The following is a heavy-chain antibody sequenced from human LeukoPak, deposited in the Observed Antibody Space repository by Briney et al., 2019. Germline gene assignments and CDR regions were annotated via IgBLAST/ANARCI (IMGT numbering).Heavy chain of an antibody. J-gene: IGHJ6*03. D-gene: IGHD2-8*01. V-gene: IGHV1-2*06. CDR1: GYTFSGSY. Sequence: GASVKVSCKASGYTFSGSYIHWVRQAPGQGLEWMGRINPNSGDTNYAQNFQGRVTMTRDTSITTAYMELSSLTSADTAVYSCARSAEHCNNGVCFTDYYMDVWGKGTTVTVSS. CDR3: ARSAEHCNNGVCFTDYYMDV. CDR2: INPNSGDT.